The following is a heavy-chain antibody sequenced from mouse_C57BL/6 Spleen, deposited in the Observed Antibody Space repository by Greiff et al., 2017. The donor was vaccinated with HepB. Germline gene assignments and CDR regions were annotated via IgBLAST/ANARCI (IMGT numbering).Heavy chain of an antibody. CDR2: IDPSDSYT. Sequence: VQLQQPGAELVMPGASVKLSCKASGYTFTSYWMHWVKQRPGQGLEWIGEIDPSDSYTNYNQKFKGKSTLTVDKSSSTAYMQLSSLTSEDSAVYYCARQDYYGSRRFYFDYWGQGTTLTVSS. J-gene: IGHJ2*01. V-gene: IGHV1-69*01. CDR3: ARQDYYGSRRFYFDY. CDR1: GYTFTSYW. D-gene: IGHD1-1*01.